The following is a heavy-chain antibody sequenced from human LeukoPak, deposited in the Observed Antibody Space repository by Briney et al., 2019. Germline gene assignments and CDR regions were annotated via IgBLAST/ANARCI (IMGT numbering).Heavy chain of an antibody. CDR2: IYYGGST. Sequence: PSETLSLTCTASGGSISSSTYYWGWIRQPPGKGLEWIGTIYYGGSTYYNPSLKSRVTISVDTSKNQFSLKLSSVTAADTAVYYCASPHCSGGSCYSWALYWGQGTLVTVSS. CDR3: ASPHCSGGSCYSWALY. V-gene: IGHV4-39*07. CDR1: GGSISSSTYY. J-gene: IGHJ4*02. D-gene: IGHD2-15*01.